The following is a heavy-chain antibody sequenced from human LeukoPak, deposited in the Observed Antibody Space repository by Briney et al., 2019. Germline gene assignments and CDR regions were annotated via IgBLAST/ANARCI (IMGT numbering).Heavy chain of an antibody. V-gene: IGHV3-64*01. D-gene: IGHD1-26*01. CDR2: ISSNGGST. Sequence: GGSLRLSCAASGFTFSSYAMHWVRQAPGKGLEYVSAISSNGGSTYYANSVKGRFTISRDNSKNTLYLQMGSLRAEDMAVYYCAPWGNYYAKADYWGQGTLVTVSS. CDR3: APWGNYYAKADY. CDR1: GFTFSSYA. J-gene: IGHJ4*02.